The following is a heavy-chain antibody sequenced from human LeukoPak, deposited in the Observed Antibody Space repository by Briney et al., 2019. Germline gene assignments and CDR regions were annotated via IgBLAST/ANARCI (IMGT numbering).Heavy chain of an antibody. V-gene: IGHV3-48*04. Sequence: GGSLRLSCAASGFIFSSNSMNWVRQAPGKGLEWVSYISSGSSTIYYADSVKGRFTISRDNAKRSLYLQMNNLRAEDTAVHYCATSGYNNIDYWGQGTVVAVSS. CDR2: ISSGSSTI. D-gene: IGHD1-1*01. CDR3: ATSGYNNIDY. J-gene: IGHJ4*02. CDR1: GFIFSSNS.